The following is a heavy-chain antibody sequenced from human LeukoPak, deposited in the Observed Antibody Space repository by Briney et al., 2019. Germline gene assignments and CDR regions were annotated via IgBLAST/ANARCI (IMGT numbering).Heavy chain of an antibody. J-gene: IGHJ3*02. CDR1: GYSISSGYY. CDR2: IYHSGST. CDR3: ARRPRAAAGLGWAFDI. Sequence: SETLSLTCTVSGYSISSGYYWGWIRQPPGKGLEWIGSIYHSGSTYYNPSLKSRVTISVDTSKNQFSLKLSSVTAADTAVYYCARRPRAAAGLGWAFDIWGQGTMVTVSS. D-gene: IGHD6-13*01. V-gene: IGHV4-38-2*02.